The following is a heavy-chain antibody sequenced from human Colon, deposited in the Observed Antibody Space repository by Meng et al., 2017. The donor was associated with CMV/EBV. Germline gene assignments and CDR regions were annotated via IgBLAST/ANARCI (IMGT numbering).Heavy chain of an antibody. CDR1: GFTFSSYA. V-gene: IGHV3-48*03. D-gene: IGHD6-13*01. J-gene: IGHJ4*01. CDR2: VGSRGSTT. Sequence: GESLKISCAASGFTFSSYAMSWVRQAPGRGLEWVAYVGSRGSTTYYADSVKGRFTISRDNGKKSLFLQMNNLGAEDTAVYYCARSRAAADVDYWGQGTLVTVSS. CDR3: ARSRAAADVDY.